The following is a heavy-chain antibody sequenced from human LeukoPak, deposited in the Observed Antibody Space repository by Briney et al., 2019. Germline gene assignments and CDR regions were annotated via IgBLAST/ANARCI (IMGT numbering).Heavy chain of an antibody. CDR1: GYTLTELS. V-gene: IGHV1-24*01. CDR2: LDPEDGET. J-gene: IGHJ4*02. CDR3: ATDLQNAESPFIGY. D-gene: IGHD4-11*01. Sequence: ASVKVSCKVSGYTLTELSMHWVRQAPGKGLEWMGGLDPEDGETIYAQKFQGRVTMTEDTSTDTAYMELSSLRSEDTAVYYCATDLQNAESPFIGYWGQGTLVTVSS.